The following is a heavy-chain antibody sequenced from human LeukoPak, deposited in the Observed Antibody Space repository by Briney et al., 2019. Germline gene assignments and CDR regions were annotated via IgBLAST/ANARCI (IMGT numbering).Heavy chain of an antibody. CDR3: ARDLSHYYDSSGYYYEEYFQH. V-gene: IGHV3-21*01. CDR1: GFTFSSYS. J-gene: IGHJ1*01. CDR2: ISSSSSYI. D-gene: IGHD3-22*01. Sequence: PGGSLRLSCAASGFTFSSYSMNWVRQAPGKGLEWVSSISSSSSYIYYADSVKGRFTISRDNAKNSLYLQMNSLRAEDTAVYYCARDLSHYYDSSGYYYEEYFQHWGQGTLVTVSS.